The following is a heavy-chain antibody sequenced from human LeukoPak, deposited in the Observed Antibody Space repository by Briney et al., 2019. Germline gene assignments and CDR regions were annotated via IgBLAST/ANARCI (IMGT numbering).Heavy chain of an antibody. CDR2: INHSGST. CDR1: GGSFFDYY. Sequence: SETLSLTCAVYGGSFFDYYWTWIRQPPGKGLEWIGEINHSGSTNYNPSVKSRVTISVDTSKNQFSLKLTSVTAADTAVYYCACDSSGYYHHDAFDIWDQGTMVTVSS. CDR3: ACDSSGYYHHDAFDI. J-gene: IGHJ3*02. V-gene: IGHV4-34*01. D-gene: IGHD3-22*01.